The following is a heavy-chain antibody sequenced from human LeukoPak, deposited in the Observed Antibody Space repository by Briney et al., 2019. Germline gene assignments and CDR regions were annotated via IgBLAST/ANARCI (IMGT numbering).Heavy chain of an antibody. D-gene: IGHD3-22*01. J-gene: IGHJ4*02. CDR3: ARDQGITMIVVADY. Sequence: GGSLRLSCAASGFTFSSYAMHWVRQAPGKGLEWVAVIWYDGSNKYYADSVKGRFTISRDNSKNTLYLQMNSLRAEDTAVYYCARDQGITMIVVADYWGQGTLVTVSS. CDR1: GFTFSSYA. CDR2: IWYDGSNK. V-gene: IGHV3-33*08.